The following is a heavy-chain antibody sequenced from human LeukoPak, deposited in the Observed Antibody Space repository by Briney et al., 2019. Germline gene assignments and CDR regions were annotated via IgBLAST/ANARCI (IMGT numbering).Heavy chain of an antibody. D-gene: IGHD1-26*01. J-gene: IGHJ5*02. CDR3: ARDRGIVGQFDP. CDR1: GFAFSGYW. V-gene: IGHV3-7*01. Sequence: GGSLRLSCAASGFAFSGYWMSWVRQAPGKGLEWVANIKQDGSEKYYVDSVKGRFTISRDNAKNSLYLQMNSLRAEDTAVYYCARDRGIVGQFDPWGQGTLVTVSS. CDR2: IKQDGSEK.